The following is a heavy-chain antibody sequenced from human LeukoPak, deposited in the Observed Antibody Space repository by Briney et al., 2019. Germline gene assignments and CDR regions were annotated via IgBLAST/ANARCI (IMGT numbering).Heavy chain of an antibody. Sequence: GGSLRLSCAASGFTFSSYWMHWVRQAPGKGLVWVSRINSDGSSTSYADSVKGRFTISRDNSKNTLYLQMNSLRAEDTAVYYCARDGYSSSGAFDIWGQGTMVTVSS. CDR2: INSDGSST. V-gene: IGHV3-74*01. CDR3: ARDGYSSSGAFDI. CDR1: GFTFSSYW. D-gene: IGHD6-13*01. J-gene: IGHJ3*02.